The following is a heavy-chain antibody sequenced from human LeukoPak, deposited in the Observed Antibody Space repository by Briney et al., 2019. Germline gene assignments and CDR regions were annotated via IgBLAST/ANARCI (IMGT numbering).Heavy chain of an antibody. V-gene: IGHV4-4*02. D-gene: IGHD3-16*01. CDR1: GASITNTNW. J-gene: IGHJ3*02. CDR2: IYHTGNT. CDR3: ASANRRLGRALGGALDI. Sequence: KASETLSHTCAVSGASITNTNWWTWVRQSPEKGLEWMEEIYHTGNTNYNPSLESRVVISVDKSRNHFSLILTSVSTADTALYYCASANRRLGRALGGALDIWGQGTMVTVSS.